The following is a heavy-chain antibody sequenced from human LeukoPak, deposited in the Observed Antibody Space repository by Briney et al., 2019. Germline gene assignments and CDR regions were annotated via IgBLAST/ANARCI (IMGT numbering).Heavy chain of an antibody. J-gene: IGHJ3*02. Sequence: PGGSLRLSCAASGFTFSNFAMSWIRQAPGKGLEWVSYISSSGSTIYYADSVKGRFTISRDNAKNSLYLQMNSLRAEDTAVYYCASTDSGAFDIWGQGTMVTVSS. V-gene: IGHV3-11*04. CDR2: ISSSGSTI. CDR3: ASTDSGAFDI. CDR1: GFTFSNFA. D-gene: IGHD3-10*01.